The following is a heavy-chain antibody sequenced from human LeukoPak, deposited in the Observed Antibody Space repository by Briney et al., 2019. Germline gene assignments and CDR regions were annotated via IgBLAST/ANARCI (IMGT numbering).Heavy chain of an antibody. CDR1: GFSFSSYE. D-gene: IGHD3-10*01. CDR3: ARVRKGLLGMDV. J-gene: IGHJ6*02. Sequence: PGGSLRLSCTASGFSFSSYEMNWVRQAPGKGLEWVSYISSSGTSTRYYADSVKGRLTVSRDNAKNSLDLQMNSLRVEDTAVYYCARVRKGLLGMDVWGQGTTVTASS. CDR2: ISSSGTSTR. V-gene: IGHV3-48*03.